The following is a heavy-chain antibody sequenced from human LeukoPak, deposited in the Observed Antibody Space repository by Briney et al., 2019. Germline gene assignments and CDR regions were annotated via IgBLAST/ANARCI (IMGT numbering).Heavy chain of an antibody. Sequence: GGSLRPSSAASAFTSSSYWMSWVRHAPGDGLEWVANIKTDGREKYYVDSVKGRFTISRDNAKNSRYLQMNSLRAEDTAVYYCARVASVPAAYAFDIWGQGTMVSVSS. V-gene: IGHV3-7*01. D-gene: IGHD2-2*01. CDR3: ARVASVPAAYAFDI. J-gene: IGHJ3*02. CDR1: AFTSSSYW. CDR2: IKTDGREK.